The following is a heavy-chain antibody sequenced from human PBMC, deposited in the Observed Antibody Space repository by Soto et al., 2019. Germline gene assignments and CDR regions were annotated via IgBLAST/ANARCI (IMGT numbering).Heavy chain of an antibody. J-gene: IGHJ5*02. Sequence: QVQLVESGGGVVQPGRSLRLSCAASRFTFSSYAMHWVRQAPGKGLEWVAVISYDGSNKYYADSVKGRFTISRDNSKNTLYLQMNSLRAEDTAVYYCARAPMTTVTSWGQGTLVTVSS. D-gene: IGHD4-17*01. CDR3: ARAPMTTVTS. V-gene: IGHV3-30-3*01. CDR2: ISYDGSNK. CDR1: RFTFSSYA.